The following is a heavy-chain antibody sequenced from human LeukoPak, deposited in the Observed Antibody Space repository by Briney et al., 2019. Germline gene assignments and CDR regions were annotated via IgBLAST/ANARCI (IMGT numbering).Heavy chain of an antibody. CDR2: ISGSGGST. Sequence: GGSLKLFCEASELKYSSHPVSWVRTAPQNALEAPSAISGSGGSTCYADSVKGRFTICRDNSKNTLYLQMNSLRAEDTAVYYCAKDGWLNWFDPWGQGTLVTVSS. CDR3: AKDGWLNWFDP. D-gene: IGHD5-24*01. CDR1: ELKYSSHP. V-gene: IGHV3-23*01. J-gene: IGHJ5*02.